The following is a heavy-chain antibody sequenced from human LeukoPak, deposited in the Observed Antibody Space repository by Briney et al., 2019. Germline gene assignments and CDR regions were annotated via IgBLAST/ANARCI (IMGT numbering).Heavy chain of an antibody. V-gene: IGHV3-23*01. CDR1: GFTFSSYA. CDR2: ISGSGGRT. J-gene: IGHJ5*02. D-gene: IGHD1-1*01. CDR3: AKDSNWNPRGNWFDP. Sequence: GGSLRLSRAASGFTFSSYAMSWVRQAPGKGLEGVSAISGSGGRTYYADSVKGRFTISRDNSKNTLYLQMNSLRAEDTAVYYCAKDSNWNPRGNWFDPWGQGTLVTVSS.